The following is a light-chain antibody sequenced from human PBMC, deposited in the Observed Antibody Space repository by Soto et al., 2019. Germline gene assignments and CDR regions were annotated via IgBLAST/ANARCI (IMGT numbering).Light chain of an antibody. CDR3: CSYAGNSSYVV. J-gene: IGLJ2*01. V-gene: IGLV2-23*01. CDR2: EGT. CDR1: SSDVGSYNL. Sequence: QSALTQPASVSGSPGQSITLSCTGTSSDVGSYNLVSWYQLHPGKAPKLMIYEGTKRPSGVSNRFSGSKSGSTASLTISGLQAEDEADYYCCSYAGNSSYVVFGGGTKLTVL.